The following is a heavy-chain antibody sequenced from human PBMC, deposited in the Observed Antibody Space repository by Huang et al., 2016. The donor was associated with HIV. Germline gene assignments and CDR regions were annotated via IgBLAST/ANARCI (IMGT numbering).Heavy chain of an antibody. CDR2: ISYDGPRK. J-gene: IGHJ4*02. CDR1: GFSFSNYA. D-gene: IGHD4-4*01. V-gene: IGHV3-30-3*01. CDR3: ARAPEFGNYEFDQ. Sequence: QVQLVESGGGVVQPGRSLRLSCVASGFSFSNYALHWVRQAPGKGLEWVAVISYDGPRKYYADSVKGRFTGSRDNSKNTAYVQMNNPRGGDTAVYYCARAPEFGNYEFDQWGLGTLVTVSS.